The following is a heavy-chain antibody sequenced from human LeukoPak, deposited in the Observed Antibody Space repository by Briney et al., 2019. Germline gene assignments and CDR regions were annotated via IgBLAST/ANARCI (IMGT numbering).Heavy chain of an antibody. CDR1: GFSVSSNY. CDR2: FYSAGST. J-gene: IGHJ3*02. V-gene: IGHV3-53*01. Sequence: GGSLRLSCAASGFSVSSNYMSWVRQAPGKGLEWVSVFYSAGSTYYADSVRGRFTISRDNSKNTLYLQMNSLRVEDTAVYYCARDISPWESKNPDAFDIWGQGTMVTVSS. CDR3: ARDISPWESKNPDAFDI. D-gene: IGHD1-26*01.